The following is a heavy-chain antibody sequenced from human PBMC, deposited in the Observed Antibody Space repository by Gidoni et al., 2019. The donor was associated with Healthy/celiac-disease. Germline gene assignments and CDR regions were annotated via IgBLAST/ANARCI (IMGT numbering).Heavy chain of an antibody. J-gene: IGHJ6*03. CDR2: INHSGST. Sequence: QVQLQQWGAGLLKPSETLSLTCAVYGGSFSGYYWSWIRQPPGKGLEWIGEINHSGSTNYNPSLKSRVTISVDTSKNQFALKLSSVTAADTAVYYCARGISDIVVVPAAITRYMDVWGKGTTVTVSS. CDR3: ARGISDIVVVPAAITRYMDV. V-gene: IGHV4-34*01. D-gene: IGHD2-2*02. CDR1: GGSFSGYY.